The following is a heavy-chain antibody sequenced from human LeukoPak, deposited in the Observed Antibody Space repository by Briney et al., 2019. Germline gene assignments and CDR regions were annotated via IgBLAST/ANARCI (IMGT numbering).Heavy chain of an antibody. D-gene: IGHD1-26*01. V-gene: IGHV3-23*01. CDR3: ARGTYSGNSYHFDY. Sequence: GGSLRLSCAASGFIFNTYVMTWVRQAPGKGLEWMSSISGSGGSTYYADPVEGRFTISRDNSKNTLYLQMNNLRAEDTAMYYCARGTYSGNSYHFDYWGQGTLVTVSS. J-gene: IGHJ4*02. CDR1: GFIFNTYV. CDR2: ISGSGGST.